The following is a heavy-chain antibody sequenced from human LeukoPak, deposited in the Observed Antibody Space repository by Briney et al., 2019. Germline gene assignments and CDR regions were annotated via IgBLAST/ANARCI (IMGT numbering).Heavy chain of an antibody. CDR2: SYYRGST. CDR3: ASGGSLSAFDI. Sequence: SETLSLTCTVSGGSISSYYWSWLRQPPGKGLEWIGYSYYRGSTNYNPSLRSRVSISVDTSKNQVSLKLTYVTAADTAMYYCASGGSLSAFDIWGQGTVVTVSS. CDR1: GGSISSYY. D-gene: IGHD2/OR15-2a*01. J-gene: IGHJ3*02. V-gene: IGHV4-59*08.